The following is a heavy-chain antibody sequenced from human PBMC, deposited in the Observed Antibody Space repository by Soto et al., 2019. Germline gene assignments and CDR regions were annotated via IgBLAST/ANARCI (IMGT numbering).Heavy chain of an antibody. V-gene: IGHV4-59*01. CDR2: IYYSGST. CDR1: GGSISSYY. D-gene: IGHD6-13*01. J-gene: IGHJ5*02. CDR3: AREHRIAAAGIIGWFDP. Sequence: SETLSLTCTVSGGSISSYYWSWIRQPPGKGLEWIGYIYYSGSTNYNPSLKSRVTISVDTSKNQFSLKLSSVTAADPAVYYCAREHRIAAAGIIGWFDPWGQGTLVTVSS.